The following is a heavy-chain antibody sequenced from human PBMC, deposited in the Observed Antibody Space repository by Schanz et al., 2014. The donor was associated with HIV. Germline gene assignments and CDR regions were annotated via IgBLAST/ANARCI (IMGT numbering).Heavy chain of an antibody. J-gene: IGHJ4*02. V-gene: IGHV3-23*04. D-gene: IGHD3-22*01. CDR2: ISGSGAGT. CDR3: AKGASTYHDSSGFYPDY. CDR1: GFTFSSYA. Sequence: VQVVESGGGVVQPGRSLRLSCAASGFTFSSYAMSWVRQAPGKGLEWVSTISGSGAGTYYADSVKGRFTISRDNSKNTMYLQMNRLRTEDTALYYCAKGASTYHDSSGFYPDYWSQGTLVTVSS.